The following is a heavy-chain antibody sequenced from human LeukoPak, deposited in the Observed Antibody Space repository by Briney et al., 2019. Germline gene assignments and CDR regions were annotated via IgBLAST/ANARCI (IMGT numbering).Heavy chain of an antibody. D-gene: IGHD3-3*02. CDR2: ISGSGGST. J-gene: IGHJ3*02. CDR1: GFTFSSYS. CDR3: ARLSLAAFDI. Sequence: HPGGSLRLSCAASGFTFSSYSMNWVRQAPGKGLEWVSSISGSGGSTYYADSVKGRFTISRDNSRNTLYLQLNSLRAEDTAVYRCARLSLAAFDIWGQGTMLTVSS. V-gene: IGHV3-23*01.